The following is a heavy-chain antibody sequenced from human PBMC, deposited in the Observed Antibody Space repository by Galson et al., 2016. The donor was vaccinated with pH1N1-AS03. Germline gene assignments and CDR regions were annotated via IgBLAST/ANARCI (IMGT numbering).Heavy chain of an antibody. CDR2: MFYSGST. J-gene: IGHJ4*02. Sequence: ETLSLTCAVSGDSISSYYWSWIRQPPGKGLEWIGYMFYSGSTKYNSSLKSRVSIKGGTAKNQIALRLTTVTAADTAVTYCPRAPLYGAYVLDYWGPGTLVTGSS. V-gene: IGHV4-59*01. D-gene: IGHD4-17*01. CDR3: PRAPLYGAYVLDY. CDR1: GDSISSYY.